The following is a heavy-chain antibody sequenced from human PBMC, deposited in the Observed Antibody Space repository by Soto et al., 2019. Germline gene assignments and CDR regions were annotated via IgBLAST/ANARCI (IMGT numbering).Heavy chain of an antibody. CDR2: IYHSGNA. CDR3: ARAGFWNLDS. Sequence: SETLSLTCAVSGYSISLGYYWGWIRQPPGKGLEWIGSIYHSGNAYYNPSLKSRVSISLDTSKNHFSLELTSVTAADTAVYYCARAGFWNLDSWGQGAPVTVSS. D-gene: IGHD1-1*01. V-gene: IGHV4-38-2*01. CDR1: GYSISLGYY. J-gene: IGHJ4*02.